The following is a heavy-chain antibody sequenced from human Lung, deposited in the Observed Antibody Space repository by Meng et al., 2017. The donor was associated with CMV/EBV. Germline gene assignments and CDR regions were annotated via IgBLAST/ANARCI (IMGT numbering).Heavy chain of an antibody. Sequence: LTXAASGFTFDDYAMHWVRQAPGKGLEWVSLISWDGGSTYYADSVKGRFTISRDNSKNSLYLQMNSLRAEDTALYYCAKDIFGGSYSSSSDGMDVXGQGTTVTVSS. CDR1: GFTFDDYA. J-gene: IGHJ6*02. CDR2: ISWDGGST. D-gene: IGHD6-6*01. CDR3: AKDIFGGSYSSSSDGMDV. V-gene: IGHV3-43D*03.